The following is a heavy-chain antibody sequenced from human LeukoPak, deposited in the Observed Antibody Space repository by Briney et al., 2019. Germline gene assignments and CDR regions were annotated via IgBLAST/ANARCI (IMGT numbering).Heavy chain of an antibody. CDR2: IYWNGGST. CDR1: GFTFDDYG. Sequence: GGSLRLSCAASGFTFDDYGMGWVRQAPGKGLEWVSGIYWNGGSTGYADSVEGRFTISRDNAKNSLYLQMNSLRAEDTALYYCAREGSGSPGFDYWGQGTLVTVSS. V-gene: IGHV3-20*04. D-gene: IGHD1-26*01. CDR3: AREGSGSPGFDY. J-gene: IGHJ4*02.